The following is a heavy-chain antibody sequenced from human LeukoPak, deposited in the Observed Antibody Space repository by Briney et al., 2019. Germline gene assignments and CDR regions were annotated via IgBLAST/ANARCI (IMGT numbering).Heavy chain of an antibody. V-gene: IGHV3-33*01. CDR3: ARDGAPMVPDAFDI. CDR2: IWYDGSNK. CDR1: GFTFSSYG. Sequence: PGGSLRLSCAASGFTFSSYGMHWVRQAPGKGLEWAAVIWYDGSNKYYADSVKGRFTISRDNSKNTLYLQMNSLRAEDTAVYYCARDGAPMVPDAFDIWGQGTMVTVSS. J-gene: IGHJ3*02. D-gene: IGHD3-10*01.